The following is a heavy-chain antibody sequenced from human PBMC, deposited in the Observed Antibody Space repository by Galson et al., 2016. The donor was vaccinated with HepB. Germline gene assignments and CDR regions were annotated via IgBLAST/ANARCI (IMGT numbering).Heavy chain of an antibody. CDR2: IWFDGSDA. CDR3: ARDLWGDCRTTTCSHLDS. D-gene: IGHD1-14*01. Sequence: SLRLSCAASGFTFSRFGMHWVRQAPGKGLESVAVIWFDGSDAYYGDSVTGRFTISKDNSNNMLYLQMNSLRVEDTAVYYCARDLWGDCRTTTCSHLDSWGQGTLVTVSS. V-gene: IGHV3-33*01. J-gene: IGHJ4*02. CDR1: GFTFSRFG.